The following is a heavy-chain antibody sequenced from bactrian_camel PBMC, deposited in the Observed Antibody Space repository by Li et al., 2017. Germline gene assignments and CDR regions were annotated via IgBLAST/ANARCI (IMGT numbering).Heavy chain of an antibody. D-gene: IGHD6*01. CDR2: IYRAGRTT. J-gene: IGHJ4*01. CDR3: AADARQYAGSWRSLVADSFDY. Sequence: HVQLVESGGGSVQAGGSLRLSCATSTYVFSGSFCMGWSRQAPGKQREGVAAIYRAGRTTYYADSVKGRFAISQDSAENTLYLQMNSLNADDLAMYYCAADARQYAGSWRSLVADSFDYWGQGTQVTVS. CDR1: TYVFSGSF. V-gene: IGHV3S54*01.